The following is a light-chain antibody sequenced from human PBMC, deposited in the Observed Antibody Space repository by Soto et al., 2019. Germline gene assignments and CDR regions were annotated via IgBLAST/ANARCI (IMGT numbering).Light chain of an antibody. CDR3: QHSYSNFPIT. J-gene: IGKJ5*01. V-gene: IGKV1-39*01. Sequence: DIQVTQSPSSLSASVGDRVTISCRASQSISGYLNWYQQKPGKAPNLLIFDASSLQSGVPSRFSGRGSGAEYTLNISSLQPEDFATYFCQHSYSNFPITFGQGTRLEIK. CDR2: DAS. CDR1: QSISGY.